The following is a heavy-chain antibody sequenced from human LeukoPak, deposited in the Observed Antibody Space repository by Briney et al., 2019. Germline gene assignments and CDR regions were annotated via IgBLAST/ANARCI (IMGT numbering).Heavy chain of an antibody. Sequence: PGGSLRLSCAASGFTFSSYSMNWVRQAPGKGLEWVSYISSSSSTIYYADSVKGRFTISRDNAKNSLYLQMNSLRAEDTAVYYCARVHSGSYPGEGDHWGQGTLVTVSS. J-gene: IGHJ4*02. D-gene: IGHD1-26*01. CDR3: ARVHSGSYPGEGDH. CDR1: GFTFSSYS. CDR2: ISSSSSTI. V-gene: IGHV3-48*01.